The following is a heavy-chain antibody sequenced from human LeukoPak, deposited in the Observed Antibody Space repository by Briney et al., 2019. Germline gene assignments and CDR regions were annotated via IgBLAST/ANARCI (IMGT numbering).Heavy chain of an antibody. V-gene: IGHV3-21*01. CDR1: GFTFSSYS. CDR3: AREDNGVRYYFDY. J-gene: IGHJ4*02. CDR2: ISSSSSYI. Sequence: GGSLRLSCAASGFTFSSYSMNWVRQAPGKGLEWVSSISSSSSYIYYADSVKGRFTISRDNAKNSLYLQMNSLRAEDTAVYYCAREDNGVRYYFDYWGQGTLVTVSS. D-gene: IGHD2-8*01.